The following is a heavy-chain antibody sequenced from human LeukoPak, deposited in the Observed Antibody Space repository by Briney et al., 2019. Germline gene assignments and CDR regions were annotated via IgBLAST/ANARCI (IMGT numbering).Heavy chain of an antibody. CDR2: IYYSGST. CDR3: ARPLGERLHDAFDN. CDR1: GFTFSSYW. Sequence: GSLRLSCAASGFTFSSYWMSWVRQPPGKGLEWIGSIYYSGSTYYNPSLKSRVTISVDTSKNQFSLKLSSVTAADTAVYYCARPLGERLHDAFDNWGQGTMATVSS. J-gene: IGHJ3*02. V-gene: IGHV4-39*01. D-gene: IGHD1-26*01.